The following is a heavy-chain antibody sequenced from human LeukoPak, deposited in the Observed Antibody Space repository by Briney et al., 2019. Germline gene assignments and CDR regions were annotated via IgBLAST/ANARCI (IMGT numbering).Heavy chain of an antibody. CDR2: ISHDGSEK. CDR1: GFTFSSYA. J-gene: IGHJ6*02. V-gene: IGHV3-30*18. CDR3: AKVIVATSQTYGLDV. D-gene: IGHD5-12*01. Sequence: GGSLRLSCAASGFTFSSYAMHWVRQAPGKGLEWVGFISHDGSEKYYAESVKGRFTFSRDNSKNTLDLQMDSLRVEDTAVYYCAKVIVATSQTYGLDVWGHGTTVTVSS.